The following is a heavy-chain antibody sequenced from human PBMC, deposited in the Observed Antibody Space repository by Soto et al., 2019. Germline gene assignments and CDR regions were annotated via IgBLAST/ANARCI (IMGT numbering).Heavy chain of an antibody. CDR2: IRNSGGNT. D-gene: IGHD6-13*01. J-gene: IGHJ3*02. CDR3: AKIPHSSSWYLDAFDI. CDR1: GFSTSNYA. Sequence: GGSLRLSCAASGFSTSNYAMSWVRQAPGKGLEWVAMIRNSGGNTYYADSVKGRFTISRDNSKNTLYLQMNSLRAEDTAVYYCAKIPHSSSWYLDAFDIWGQGTMVTVSS. V-gene: IGHV3-23*01.